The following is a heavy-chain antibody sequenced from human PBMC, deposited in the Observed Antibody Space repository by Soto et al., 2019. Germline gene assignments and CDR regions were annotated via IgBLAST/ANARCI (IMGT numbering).Heavy chain of an antibody. Sequence: SGPTLVNPTQTLTLTCTFSEFSLSTSGVGVGWIRQPPGKALEWLALIYWNDDKRYSPSLKSRLTITKDTSKNQVVLTMTNMDPVDTATYYCAQSIVVITTMIWLDPWGQGTMVTVYS. J-gene: IGHJ5*02. D-gene: IGHD3-22*01. CDR2: IYWNDDK. CDR1: EFSLSTSGVG. V-gene: IGHV2-5*01. CDR3: AQSIVVITTMIWLDP.